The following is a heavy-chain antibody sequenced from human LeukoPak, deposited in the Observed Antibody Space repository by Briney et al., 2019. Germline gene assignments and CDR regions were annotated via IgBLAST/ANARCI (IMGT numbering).Heavy chain of an antibody. J-gene: IGHJ3*02. CDR3: AKDIRPRDDWADAFDI. CDR2: ITGDGGST. V-gene: IGHV3-43*02. D-gene: IGHD3-9*01. Sequence: GGSLRLSCAASGFTFDDYAMHWVRQAPGKGLEWVSLITGDGGSTYYAVSVKGRFTISRDNSKNSLYLQVNSLRTEDTALYYCAKDIRPRDDWADAFDIWGQGTMVTVSS. CDR1: GFTFDDYA.